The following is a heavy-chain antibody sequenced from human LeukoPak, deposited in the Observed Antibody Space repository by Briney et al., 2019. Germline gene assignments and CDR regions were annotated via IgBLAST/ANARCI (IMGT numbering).Heavy chain of an antibody. J-gene: IGHJ4*02. V-gene: IGHV4-34*01. CDR2: INHSGST. Sequence: PSETLSLTCAVYGGSFSGYYWSWIRQPPGKGLEWIGEINHSGSTNYNPSLKSRVTISVDTSKNQLSLKLSSVTAADTAVYYCARRIGGYSYGYDYWGQGTLVTVSS. CDR3: ARRIGGYSYGYDY. D-gene: IGHD5-18*01. CDR1: GGSFSGYY.